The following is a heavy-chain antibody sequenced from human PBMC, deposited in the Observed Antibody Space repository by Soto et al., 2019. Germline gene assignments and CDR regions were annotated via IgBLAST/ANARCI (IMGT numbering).Heavy chain of an antibody. CDR2: IYYSGNT. J-gene: IGHJ3*01. D-gene: IGHD4-17*01. Sequence: QLQLQESGPGLVKPSETLSLTCTVSGGSISSSTYYWGWIRQPPGKGLEWIGNIYYSGNTYYNPSLKNRGTISIDTYKNQFSLKLRSVTATDTAVYYCARHTDKFAFDVWGQGTMVTVSS. CDR1: GGSISSSTYY. V-gene: IGHV4-39*01. CDR3: ARHTDKFAFDV.